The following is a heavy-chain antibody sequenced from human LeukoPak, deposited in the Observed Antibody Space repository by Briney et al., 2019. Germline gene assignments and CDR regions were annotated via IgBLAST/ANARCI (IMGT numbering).Heavy chain of an antibody. D-gene: IGHD3-10*01. CDR2: ISAYNGNT. V-gene: IGHV1-18*01. Sequence: GASVKVSCKASGYTFTSYGISWVRQAPGQGLEWMGWISAYNGNTNYAQKLQGRVTMTTDTSTSTAYMELRSLRSDDTAVYYCARDQYYYGSGSYPSDYWGQGTLGTVSS. CDR3: ARDQYYYGSGSYPSDY. J-gene: IGHJ4*02. CDR1: GYTFTSYG.